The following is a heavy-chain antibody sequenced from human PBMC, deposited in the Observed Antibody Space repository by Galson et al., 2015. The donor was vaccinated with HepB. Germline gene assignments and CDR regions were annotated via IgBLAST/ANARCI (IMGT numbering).Heavy chain of an antibody. CDR2: IIPYLGTP. CDR3: ARVPYNYGTGSTYYGLNV. D-gene: IGHD3-10*01. CDR1: GDTFTSYT. V-gene: IGHV1-69*08. J-gene: IGHJ6*02. Sequence: SVKVSCKASGDTFTSYTIIWVRQAPGQGLEWMGRIIPYLGTPNYARKFQGRVTMTADKSTSTAYMELNSLSSEDTAVYYCARVPYNYGTGSTYYGLNVWGQGTTVIVSS.